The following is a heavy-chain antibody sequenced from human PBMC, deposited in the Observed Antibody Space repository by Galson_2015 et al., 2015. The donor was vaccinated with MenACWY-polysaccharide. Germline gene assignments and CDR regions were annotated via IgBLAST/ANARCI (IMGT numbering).Heavy chain of an antibody. CDR2: ISHRGRT. CDR3: ARKFDY. V-gene: IGHV4-4*02. CDR1: GYSISRSDW. J-gene: IGHJ4*02. Sequence: SETLSLTCAVSGYSISRSDWWAWVCQPPGKGLEWIGEISHRGRTNYSPSLKSRVTISMDKSKNQFSLRLNSVTAADTAVYYCARKFDYWGQGVLVIVSS.